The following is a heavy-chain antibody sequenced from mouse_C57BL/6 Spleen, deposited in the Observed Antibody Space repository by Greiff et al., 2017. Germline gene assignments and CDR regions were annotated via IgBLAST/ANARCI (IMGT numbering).Heavy chain of an antibody. J-gene: IGHJ4*01. Sequence: QVPLQQSGAELVKPGASVKLSCKASGYTFTSYWMHWVKQRPGQGLELIGMIHPNSGSTNYNEKFQSKATLTVDKSASTAYMQLSSRTSEDSAVYYCARGVTAVVSTGAMDYGGQGTSVTFSS. D-gene: IGHD1-1*01. CDR2: IHPNSGST. CDR3: ARGVTAVVSTGAMDY. CDR1: GYTFTSYW. V-gene: IGHV1-64*01.